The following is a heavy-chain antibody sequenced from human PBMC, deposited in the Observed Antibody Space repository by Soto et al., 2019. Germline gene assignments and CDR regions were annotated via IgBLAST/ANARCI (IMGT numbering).Heavy chain of an antibody. CDR2: MNPNSGNT. D-gene: IGHD3-10*01. CDR1: GYTFTSYD. V-gene: IGHV1-8*01. Sequence: ASVKVSCKASGYTFTSYDINWVRQATGQGLEWMGWMNPNSGNTGYAQKFQGRVTMTRNTSISTAYMELSSLRSEDTAVYYCARGFITMVRGVIIPTPTYGMDVWRQGTTVTVSS. J-gene: IGHJ6*02. CDR3: ARGFITMVRGVIIPTPTYGMDV.